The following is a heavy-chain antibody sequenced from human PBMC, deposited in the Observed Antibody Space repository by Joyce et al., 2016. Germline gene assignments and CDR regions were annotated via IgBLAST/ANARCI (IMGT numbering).Heavy chain of an antibody. V-gene: IGHV3-49*05. CDR3: TRIGDCSGGSCYEGWFDP. Sequence: EVQLVESGGGLVKPGRSLRLSCPSSGFIFGDYAMNWFRQASGKGLEWVGFIRSKAYGGTTDYAASVKGRFTISRDDSKSIAYLQMNSLKTEDTAVYYCTRIGDCSGGSCYEGWFDPWGQGTLVTVSS. J-gene: IGHJ5*02. D-gene: IGHD2-15*01. CDR1: GFIFGDYA. CDR2: IRSKAYGGTT.